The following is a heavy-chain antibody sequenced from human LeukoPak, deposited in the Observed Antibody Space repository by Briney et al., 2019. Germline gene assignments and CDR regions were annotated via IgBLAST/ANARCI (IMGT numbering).Heavy chain of an antibody. J-gene: IGHJ4*02. Sequence: GGSLRLSCAPSGFTVSSNYMSWVRQAPGKGLEWVSVIYSSGSTYYADSVKGRFTISRDSSKNTLYLQMNSLRVEDTAVYYCARPSSNYPSYYFDYWGQGTLVTVSS. CDR1: GFTVSSNY. V-gene: IGHV3-66*02. CDR2: IYSSGST. CDR3: ARPSSNYPSYYFDY. D-gene: IGHD4-11*01.